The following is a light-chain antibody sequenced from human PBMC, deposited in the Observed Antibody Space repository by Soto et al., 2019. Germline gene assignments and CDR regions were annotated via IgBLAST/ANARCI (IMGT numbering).Light chain of an antibody. V-gene: IGKV3-15*01. CDR3: QLSDSTWT. Sequence: IVMTQSPGTLSVFPGGSATLSCRASQTIDSNLAWYQQKPGQAPRLLVYGASTRATGIPVRFSGSGSGTEFTLTISSLQPEDFATYYCQLSDSTWTLGQGTKVDIK. CDR2: GAS. J-gene: IGKJ1*01. CDR1: QTIDSN.